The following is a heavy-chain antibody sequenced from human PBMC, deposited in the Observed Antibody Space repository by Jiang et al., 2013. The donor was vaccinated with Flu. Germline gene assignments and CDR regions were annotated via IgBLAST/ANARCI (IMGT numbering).Heavy chain of an antibody. Sequence: LVQPGGSLRLSCAASGFTFSSYEMNWVRQAPGKGLEWVSYISSSGSTIYYADSVKGRFTISRDNAKNSLYLQMNSLRAEDTAVYYCASSGKSSLKGAPPFGYWGQGTLVTVSS. CDR2: ISSSGSTI. CDR1: GFTFSSYE. J-gene: IGHJ4*02. D-gene: IGHD1-26*01. V-gene: IGHV3-48*03. CDR3: ASSGKSSLKGAPPFGY.